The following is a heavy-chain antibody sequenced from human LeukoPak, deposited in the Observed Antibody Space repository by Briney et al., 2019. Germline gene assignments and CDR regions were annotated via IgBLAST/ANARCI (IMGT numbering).Heavy chain of an antibody. Sequence: PSETLSLTCSVSGYSISTDNWWCWIRQPPGGGLEWIGYIYHSGDIYYNPSLKSRVTMSVDTSRNQFSLKLSSVTAVDTAVYYCARKPAARGWFDPWGQGTLVTVSS. CDR1: GYSISTDNW. CDR2: IYHSGDI. J-gene: IGHJ5*02. D-gene: IGHD2-2*01. CDR3: ARKPAARGWFDP. V-gene: IGHV4-28*05.